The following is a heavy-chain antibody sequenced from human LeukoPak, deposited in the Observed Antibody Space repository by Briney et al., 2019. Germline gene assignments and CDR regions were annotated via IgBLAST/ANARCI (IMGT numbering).Heavy chain of an antibody. CDR3: ARDILATSIAAPYY. Sequence: SETLSLTCAVYGGSFSGYYWSWIRQPPGKGLEWIGEINHSGSTNYKPSLKSRVTISVDRSKNQFSLKLSSVTAADTAVYYCARDILATSIAAPYYWGQGTLVTVSS. V-gene: IGHV4-34*01. CDR1: GGSFSGYY. CDR2: INHSGST. D-gene: IGHD6-13*01. J-gene: IGHJ4*02.